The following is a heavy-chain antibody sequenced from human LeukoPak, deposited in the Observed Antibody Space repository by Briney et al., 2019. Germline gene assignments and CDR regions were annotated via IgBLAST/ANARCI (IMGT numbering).Heavy chain of an antibody. CDR2: INPNSGGT. J-gene: IGHJ3*02. D-gene: IGHD3-22*01. CDR3: ARAYDSSGSSRGAFDI. V-gene: IGHV1-2*04. CDR1: GYTFTGYY. Sequence: GASVKVSCKASGYTFTGYYMHWVRQAPGQGLEWMGWINPNSGGTNYAQKFQGWVTMTRDTSISTAYMELSRLRSDDTAVYYCARAYDSSGSSRGAFDIWGQGTMVTVSS.